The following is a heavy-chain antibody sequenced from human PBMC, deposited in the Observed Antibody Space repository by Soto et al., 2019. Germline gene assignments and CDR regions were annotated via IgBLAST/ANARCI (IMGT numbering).Heavy chain of an antibody. CDR2: IYYSGST. V-gene: IGHV4-59*01. CDR1: GGSISSYY. Sequence: SETLSLTCTVSGGSISSYYWSWIRQPPGKGLEWIGYIYYSGSTNYNPSLKSRVTISVDTSKNQFSLKPSSVTAADTAVYYCAQGTTVTTFDYWGQGTLVTVSS. D-gene: IGHD4-17*01. CDR3: AQGTTVTTFDY. J-gene: IGHJ4*02.